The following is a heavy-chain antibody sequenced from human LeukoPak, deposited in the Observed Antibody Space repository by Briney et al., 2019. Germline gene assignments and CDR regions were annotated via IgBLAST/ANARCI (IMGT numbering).Heavy chain of an antibody. V-gene: IGHV3-74*01. J-gene: IGHJ4*02. Sequence: GGSLRLSCAASGFSFSVYWMHWVRQAPGKGPVWVSRIKTDGSITDYADSVKGRFTISRDNAKNTLYLQMNSLRAEDTAVYYCARDSRGYSYGVSWLEFDYWGQGTLVTVSS. CDR1: GFSFSVYW. CDR3: ARDSRGYSYGVSWLEFDY. CDR2: IKTDGSIT. D-gene: IGHD5-18*01.